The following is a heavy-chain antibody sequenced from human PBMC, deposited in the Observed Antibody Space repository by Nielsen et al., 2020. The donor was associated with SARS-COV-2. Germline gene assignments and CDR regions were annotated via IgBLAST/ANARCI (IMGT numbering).Heavy chain of an antibody. J-gene: IGHJ4*02. V-gene: IGHV3-23*01. CDR2: ISGSGGST. Sequence: WIRQPPGKGLEWVSAISGSGGSTYYADSVKGRFTISRDNSKNTLYLQMNSLRAEDTAVYYCAKDPIYDYVRGTWRAREGLWGQGTLVTVSS. D-gene: IGHD3-16*01. CDR3: AKDPIYDYVRGTWRAREGL.